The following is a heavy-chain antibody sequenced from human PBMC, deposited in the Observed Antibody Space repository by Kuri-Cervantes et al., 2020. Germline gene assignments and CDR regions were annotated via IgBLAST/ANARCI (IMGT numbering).Heavy chain of an antibody. CDR3: AREPLPTNVWLNFDF. Sequence: ASVKVSCKAAGYSFTSHYIHWMRQVPGQGLEWMGTINPSGGGTNYAHNFQGRVTMTRDTSTSTVYMELSSLRSGDTAVYYCAREPLPTNVWLNFDFWGQGTLVTVSS. CDR1: GYSFTSHY. V-gene: IGHV1-46*01. D-gene: IGHD3-16*01. J-gene: IGHJ4*02. CDR2: INPSGGGT.